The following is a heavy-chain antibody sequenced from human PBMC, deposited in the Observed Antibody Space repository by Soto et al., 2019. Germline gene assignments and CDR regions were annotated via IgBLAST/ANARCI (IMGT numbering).Heavy chain of an antibody. J-gene: IGHJ6*02. Sequence: GGSLRLSCAASGFTFSSYGMHWVRQAPGKGLEWVAVISYDGSNKYYADSVKGRFTISRDNSKNTLYLQMNSLRAEDTVVYYCANSCGGSCHSFYYYYYGMDVWGQGTTVTVSS. V-gene: IGHV3-30*18. D-gene: IGHD2-15*01. CDR3: ANSCGGSCHSFYYYYYGMDV. CDR1: GFTFSSYG. CDR2: ISYDGSNK.